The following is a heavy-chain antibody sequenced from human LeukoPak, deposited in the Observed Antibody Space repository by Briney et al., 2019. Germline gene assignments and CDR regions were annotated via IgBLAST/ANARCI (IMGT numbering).Heavy chain of an antibody. CDR1: GFTFSIYA. Sequence: GGSLRLSCAASGFTFSIYAMNWIRQAPEKGLEWVSVSGSGGSTYYADSVKGRFTISRDNSKNTLYLQMNSLRVEDTAVYYCAREIGGYCSGGTCYSPYNYGMDVWGQGTTVTVSS. D-gene: IGHD2-15*01. CDR3: AREIGGYCSGGTCYSPYNYGMDV. V-gene: IGHV3-23*01. J-gene: IGHJ6*02. CDR2: SGSGGST.